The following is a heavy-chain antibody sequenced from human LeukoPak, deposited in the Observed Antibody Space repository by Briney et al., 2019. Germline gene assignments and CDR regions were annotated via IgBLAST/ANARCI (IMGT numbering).Heavy chain of an antibody. D-gene: IGHD3-22*01. Sequence: SETLSLTCTVSGYSISSGYYWGWIRQSPGKGLEWIGSIYYSGSTSYNPSLKSRLSISVDTSKNQFSLKLSSVTAADTAVYFCARHRYYESTDVWGKGTTVTISS. CDR3: ARHRYYESTDV. V-gene: IGHV4-38-2*02. CDR2: IYYSGST. CDR1: GYSISSGYY. J-gene: IGHJ6*04.